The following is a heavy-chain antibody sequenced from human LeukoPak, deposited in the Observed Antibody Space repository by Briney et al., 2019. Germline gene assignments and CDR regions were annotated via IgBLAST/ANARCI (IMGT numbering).Heavy chain of an antibody. V-gene: IGHV3-30*02. CDR3: AKDGNSGYDSYFFDY. J-gene: IGHJ4*02. CDR2: IRYDGSNK. D-gene: IGHD5-12*01. CDR1: GFTFSSYG. Sequence: GGSLRLPCAASGFTFSSYGMHWVRQAPGKGLEWVAFIRYDGSNKYYADSVKGRFTISRDNSKNTLYLQMNSLRAEDTAVYYCAKDGNSGYDSYFFDYWGQGTLVTVSS.